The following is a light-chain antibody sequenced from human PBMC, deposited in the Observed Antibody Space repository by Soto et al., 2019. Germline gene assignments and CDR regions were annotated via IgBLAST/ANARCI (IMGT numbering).Light chain of an antibody. CDR1: QSISTR. Sequence: DIQMTQSPSTLSASVGDRDTITCRASQSISTRLAWYQQKPGRAPNLLIYKASDLKTGVPSRFSGSGSGTEFTLSITTLQPDDFATYYCQHSGTFGQGTKVEIK. V-gene: IGKV1-5*03. CDR2: KAS. CDR3: QHSGT. J-gene: IGKJ1*01.